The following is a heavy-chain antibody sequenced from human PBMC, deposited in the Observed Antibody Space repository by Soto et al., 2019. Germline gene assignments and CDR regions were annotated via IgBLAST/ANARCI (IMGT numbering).Heavy chain of an antibody. Sequence: VASVKVSCKASGGTFSSYAISWVRQAPGQGLEWMGGIIPIFGTANYAQKFQGRVTITRDTSTSTVYMELSSLRSEDTAVYYCARDRGPYSGSLYWFDPWGQGALVTVPQ. CDR3: ARDRGPYSGSLYWFDP. D-gene: IGHD1-26*01. J-gene: IGHJ5*02. V-gene: IGHV1-69*05. CDR2: IIPIFGTA. CDR1: GGTFSSYA.